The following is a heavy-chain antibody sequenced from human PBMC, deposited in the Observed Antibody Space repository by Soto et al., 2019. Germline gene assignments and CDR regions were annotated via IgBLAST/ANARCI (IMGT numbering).Heavy chain of an antibody. CDR2: INTDGSYT. CDR1: GFTFNGYW. D-gene: IGHD5-12*01. J-gene: IGHJ5*02. Sequence: EVQLVESGGGVVQPGGSLRLSCVAAGFTFNGYWMHWVRQSPGKGLVWVSRINTDGSYTNYADSVKGRFTISRDNAKNTLLLQMNSLRAEDTALYYCAGLGSSGYVRTWGQGTLVTVSS. CDR3: AGLGSSGYVRT. V-gene: IGHV3-74*01.